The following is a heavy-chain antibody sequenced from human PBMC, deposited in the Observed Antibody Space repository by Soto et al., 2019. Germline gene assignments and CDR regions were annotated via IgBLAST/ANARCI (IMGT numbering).Heavy chain of an antibody. J-gene: IGHJ6*02. CDR1: GGYISSGGYY. V-gene: IGHV4-31*03. CDR2: IYYSGST. CDR3: ARVSGSPPRGSGNYHCGMDV. D-gene: IGHD3-10*01. Sequence: QVQLQESGPGLVKPSQTLSLTCTVSGGYISSGGYYWSWIRQHPGKGLEWIGYIYYSGSTYYNPSLKSRVTPSLERSRNQFSLKVSSMTAADTAVYYCARVSGSPPRGSGNYHCGMDVWGQGTTVTVSS.